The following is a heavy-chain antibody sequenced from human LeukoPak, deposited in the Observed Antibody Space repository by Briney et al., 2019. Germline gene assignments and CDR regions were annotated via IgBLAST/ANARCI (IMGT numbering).Heavy chain of an antibody. J-gene: IGHJ2*01. D-gene: IGHD3-22*01. CDR1: GFTFSSYW. CDR3: ASGPLDYYDSSGYYHWYFDL. CDR2: IKQDGSEK. V-gene: IGHV3-7*01. Sequence: GGSLRLSCAASGFTFSSYWMSWVRQAPGKGLEWVANIKQDGSEKYYVDSVKGRFTISRDNAKKSLYLQMNSLRAEDTAVYYCASGPLDYYDSSGYYHWYFDLWGRGTLVTVSS.